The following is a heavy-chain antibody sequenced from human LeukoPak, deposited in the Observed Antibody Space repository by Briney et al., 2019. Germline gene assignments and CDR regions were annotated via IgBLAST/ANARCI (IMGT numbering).Heavy chain of an antibody. Sequence: ASVKVSCKTSGNTLSDYYMFWVRQAPGQGLEWMGWIRLSSGDTKYAENFNGRVTMTRDMSINTAYMELTSLKSDDTAIYYCATYKNGNYNFDYWGQGTLVTVSS. CDR1: GNTLSDYY. CDR2: IRLSSGDT. D-gene: IGHD3-10*01. J-gene: IGHJ4*02. CDR3: ATYKNGNYNFDY. V-gene: IGHV1-2*02.